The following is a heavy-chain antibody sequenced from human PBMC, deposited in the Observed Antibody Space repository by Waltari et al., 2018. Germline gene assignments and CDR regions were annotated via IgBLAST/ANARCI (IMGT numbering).Heavy chain of an antibody. CDR3: AKEGLPTMIETYDAFDV. D-gene: IGHD2-21*01. V-gene: IGHV3-33*05. J-gene: IGHJ3*01. Sequence: QVQLVESGGGVVQPGKSLRLSCSASGFSFSHYGMPWVRQAPDKGLEGVAVRLYDGSRQYYADSVKGRFTISRDNTKNTLYLQMNNLRADDTAVYYCAKEGLPTMIETYDAFDVWGQGTMVTVSS. CDR1: GFSFSHYG. CDR2: RLYDGSRQ.